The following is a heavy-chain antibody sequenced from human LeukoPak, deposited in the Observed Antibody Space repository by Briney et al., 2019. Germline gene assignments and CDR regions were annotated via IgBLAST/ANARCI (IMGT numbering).Heavy chain of an antibody. CDR3: SKDAQRGFDYSNSLEY. CDR1: GFTYSHFG. CDR2: IWSDGTEK. V-gene: IGHV3-33*06. J-gene: IGHJ4*02. D-gene: IGHD4-11*01. Sequence: GGSLRLSCTASGFTYSHFGTHWVRQAPGKGLEWVAVIWSDGTEKYYGDAVKGRFTISRDNSRNTLYLQMNNLGDDDTAVYYCSKDAQRGFDYSNSLEYWGQGTLVIVSS.